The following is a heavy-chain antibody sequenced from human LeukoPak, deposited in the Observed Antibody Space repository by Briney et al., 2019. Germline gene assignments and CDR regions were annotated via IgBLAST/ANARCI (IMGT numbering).Heavy chain of an antibody. CDR2: ISSSSSYI. Sequence: GGSLRLSCAASGFTFSSYSMNWVRQAPGKGLEWVSSISSSSSYIYYADSVKGRFTISRDNAKNSLYLQMNSLRAEDTAVYYCARVEQQLYGMDVWGQGTTVTVSS. D-gene: IGHD6-13*01. CDR1: GFTFSSYS. J-gene: IGHJ6*02. V-gene: IGHV3-21*01. CDR3: ARVEQQLYGMDV.